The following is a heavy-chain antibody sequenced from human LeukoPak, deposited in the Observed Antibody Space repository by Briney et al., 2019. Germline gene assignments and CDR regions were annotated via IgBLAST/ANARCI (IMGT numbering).Heavy chain of an antibody. D-gene: IGHD2-2*01. CDR1: GFTFSSYG. CDR3: AKDMIPAALDAFDI. J-gene: IGHJ3*02. V-gene: IGHV3-30*02. Sequence: PGGSLRLSCAASGFTFSSYGMQWVRQAPGKELEWVEFIRYDGSNKYYADSVKGRFTISRDNSKNTLYLQMNSLRAEDTAVYYCAKDMIPAALDAFDIWGQGRMVTVSS. CDR2: IRYDGSNK.